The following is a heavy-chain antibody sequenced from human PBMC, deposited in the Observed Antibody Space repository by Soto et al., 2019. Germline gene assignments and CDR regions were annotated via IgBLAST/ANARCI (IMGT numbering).Heavy chain of an antibody. CDR3: AGGLHCSGSYYNLYYYYYYGMDV. CDR1: GGTFSSYA. J-gene: IGHJ6*02. D-gene: IGHD3-10*02. CDR2: IIPILGIA. V-gene: IGHV1-69*10. Sequence: ASVKVSCKASGGTFSSYAISWVRQAPGQGLEWMGGIIPILGIANYAQKFQGRVTITADKSTSTAYMELSSLRSEDTAVYYCAGGLHCSGSYYNLYYYYYYGMDVWGQGTTVTVSS.